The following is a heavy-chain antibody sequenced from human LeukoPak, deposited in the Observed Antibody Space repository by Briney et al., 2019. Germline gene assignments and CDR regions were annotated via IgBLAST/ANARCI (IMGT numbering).Heavy chain of an antibody. D-gene: IGHD1-26*01. CDR3: TRDLREHGVFDI. V-gene: IGHV3-53*01. J-gene: IGHJ3*02. CDR1: GFTVRTNY. Sequence: PGGSLRLSCAASGFTVRTNYMTWVRQAPGKGLEWVSEIYSDGKTYYAASVKGRFTISRDNFKNMVYLEMNSLRGEDTAIYYCTRDLREHGVFDIWGQGTMVTVSS. CDR2: IYSDGKT.